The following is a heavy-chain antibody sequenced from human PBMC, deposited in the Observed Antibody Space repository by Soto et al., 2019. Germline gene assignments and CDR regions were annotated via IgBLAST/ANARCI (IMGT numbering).Heavy chain of an antibody. CDR2: IYSSGST. CDR3: ASLPHGGADY. J-gene: IGHJ4*02. V-gene: IGHV4-4*09. D-gene: IGHD4-17*01. CDR1: GGSIRSYY. Sequence: QVQLQESGPGLVKPSETLSLTCTVSGGSIRSYYWSWIRQPPGKGLEWIGYIYSSGSTNYNPSLKSRVTISVDTSKNQFSLKLSSVTAADTAVYYCASLPHGGADYWGQGTLVTVSS.